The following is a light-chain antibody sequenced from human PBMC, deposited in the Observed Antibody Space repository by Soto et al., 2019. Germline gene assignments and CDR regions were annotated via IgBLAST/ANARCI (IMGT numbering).Light chain of an antibody. CDR3: QQYNDWPPYT. J-gene: IGKJ2*01. V-gene: IGKV3-15*01. Sequence: EIVMTQSPATLSVSPGERATLSCRASQSININLAWYQQKPGQAPRLLISGASTRATGIPARFSGRGSGTEFTLTISSLQSEDFAVYYCQQYNDWPPYTFGQGTKLEIK. CDR2: GAS. CDR1: QSININ.